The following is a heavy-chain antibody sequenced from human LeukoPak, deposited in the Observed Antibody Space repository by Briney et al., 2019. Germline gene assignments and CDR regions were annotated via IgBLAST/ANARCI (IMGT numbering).Heavy chain of an antibody. D-gene: IGHD5-24*01. CDR3: ARDRGRRRDGYNYPFDY. CDR2: INSDGSST. J-gene: IGHJ4*02. Sequence: GGSLRLSCAASGFTFGSYWMHWVRQAPGKGLVWVSRINSDGSSTSYADSVKGRFTISRDNAKNTLYLQMNSLRAEDTAVYYCARDRGRRRDGYNYPFDYWGQGTLVTVSS. CDR1: GFTFGSYW. V-gene: IGHV3-74*01.